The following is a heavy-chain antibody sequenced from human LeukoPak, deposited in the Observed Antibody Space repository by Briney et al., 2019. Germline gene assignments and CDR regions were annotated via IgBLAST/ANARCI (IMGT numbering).Heavy chain of an antibody. D-gene: IGHD5-18*01. CDR3: ARAVLLGTDFDY. CDR2: INPNSGGT. J-gene: IGHJ4*02. Sequence: ASVKVSCKASGYTFTGYYTHWVRQAPEQGLEWMGWINPNSGGTNYAQKFQGRVTMTRDTSISTAYMELSRLRSDDTAVYYCARAVLLGTDFDYWGQGTLVTISS. V-gene: IGHV1-2*02. CDR1: GYTFTGYY.